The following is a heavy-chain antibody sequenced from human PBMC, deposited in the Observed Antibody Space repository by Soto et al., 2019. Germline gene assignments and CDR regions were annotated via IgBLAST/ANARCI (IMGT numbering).Heavy chain of an antibody. CDR2: ISGSGGST. Sequence: EVQLLESGGGLVQPGGSLRLSCAASGFTFSSYAMSWVRQAPGKGLEWVSAISGSGGSTYYADSVKGRFTISRDNSKNTLYLQMNSLRAEDTAVYYCASLQFSSSWYNWFDPWGQETLVTVSS. J-gene: IGHJ5*02. V-gene: IGHV3-23*01. CDR3: ASLQFSSSWYNWFDP. D-gene: IGHD6-13*01. CDR1: GFTFSSYA.